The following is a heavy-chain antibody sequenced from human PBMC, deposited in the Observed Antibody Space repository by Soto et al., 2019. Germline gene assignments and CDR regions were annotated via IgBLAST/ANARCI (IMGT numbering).Heavy chain of an antibody. D-gene: IGHD1-26*01. V-gene: IGHV4-34*01. J-gene: IGHJ4*02. Sequence: QVQLQQWGAGLLKPSETLSLTCVVKGESFSDNYWNWIRQPPGKGLEGIGEINHSGNTTYSPSLKRRVTISIDTSTNQFSLKLNSVTAADTAVYFCVGGRVRLVGFGYWGKRTLMTVYS. CDR2: INHSGNT. CDR3: VGGRVRLVGFGY. CDR1: GESFSDNY.